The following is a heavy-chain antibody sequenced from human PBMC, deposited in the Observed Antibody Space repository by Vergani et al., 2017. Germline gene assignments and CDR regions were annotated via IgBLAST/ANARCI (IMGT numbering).Heavy chain of an antibody. Sequence: QVQLQESGPGLVKPSGTLSLTCAVSGGSISRSNWWRWVRQPPGKGLEWMGEISHSGSTKYNPSLKSRVTISVDKSKNQFSLKLSSVTAADTAVYCCPRSGGGIDYGDYSIDYWGQGTLVTVSS. CDR3: PRSGGGIDYGDYSIDY. D-gene: IGHD4-17*01. J-gene: IGHJ4*02. CDR2: ISHSGST. V-gene: IGHV4-4*01. CDR1: GGSISRSNW.